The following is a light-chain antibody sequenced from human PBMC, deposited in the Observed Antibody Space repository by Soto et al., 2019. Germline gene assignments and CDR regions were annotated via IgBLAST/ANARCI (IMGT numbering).Light chain of an antibody. CDR3: QQYTAYPYT. Sequence: DIQMTQSPSTLSASVRDRVTITCRASQSVTNWLAWYQQKPGKAPNLLIYDASRLQSGIPSRFSGSGSGTEFTLTISSLQPDDFATYYCQQYTAYPYTFGRGTKLEIK. CDR2: DAS. J-gene: IGKJ2*01. V-gene: IGKV1-5*01. CDR1: QSVTNW.